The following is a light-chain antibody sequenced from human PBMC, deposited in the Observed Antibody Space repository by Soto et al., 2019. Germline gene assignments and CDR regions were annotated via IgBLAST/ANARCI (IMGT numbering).Light chain of an antibody. CDR3: QSYDSSLSRYV. Sequence: QAVVTQPPSVSGAPGQRVTISCTGSNSNIGAGYDVHWYQQLPRTAPKLLIYTNNNRPSGVPDRFSGSKSGTSASLAITGLQAEDEADYYCQSYDSSLSRYVFGTGTKLTVL. J-gene: IGLJ1*01. CDR1: NSNIGAGYD. V-gene: IGLV1-40*01. CDR2: TNN.